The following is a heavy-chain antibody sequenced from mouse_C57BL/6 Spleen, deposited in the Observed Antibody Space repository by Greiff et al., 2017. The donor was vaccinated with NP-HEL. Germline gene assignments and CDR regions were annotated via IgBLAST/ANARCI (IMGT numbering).Heavy chain of an antibody. CDR1: GYTFTSYW. J-gene: IGHJ1*03. D-gene: IGHD2-1*01. Sequence: VQLQQPGAELVRPGTSVKLSCKASGYTFTSYWMHWVKQRPGQGLEWIGVIDPSDSYTNYNQKFKGKATLTVDTSSSTAYMQLSSLTSEDSAVYYCAKAIYYGNFFRTFDVWGTGTTVTVSS. V-gene: IGHV1-59*01. CDR3: AKAIYYGNFFRTFDV. CDR2: IDPSDSYT.